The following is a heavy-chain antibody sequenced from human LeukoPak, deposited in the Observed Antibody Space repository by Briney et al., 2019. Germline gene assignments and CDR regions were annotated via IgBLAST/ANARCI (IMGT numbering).Heavy chain of an antibody. V-gene: IGHV3-23*01. CDR3: AKVRATVVTPGGFDY. Sequence: GGSLRLSCAASGFTFSSYGMSWVRQAPGKGLEWVSAISGSGGSTYYADSVKGRFTISRDNSKNTLYLQMNSLRAEDTAVYYCAKVRATVVTPGGFDYWGQGTLVTVSS. CDR1: GFTFSSYG. D-gene: IGHD4-23*01. J-gene: IGHJ4*02. CDR2: ISGSGGST.